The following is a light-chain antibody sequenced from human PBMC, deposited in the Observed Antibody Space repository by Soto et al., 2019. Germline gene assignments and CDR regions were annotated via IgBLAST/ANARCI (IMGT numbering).Light chain of an antibody. CDR3: QQYSSYSWT. Sequence: DIQMTQSPSTLSASVGDRVTITCRASQSINNWLAWYQQKPGKAPKLLIYDASSLESGVPSRFSGSGSGTEFTLTISSLQPDDFAPYYCQQYSSYSWTFGQGTKVEIK. J-gene: IGKJ1*01. V-gene: IGKV1-5*01. CDR2: DAS. CDR1: QSINNW.